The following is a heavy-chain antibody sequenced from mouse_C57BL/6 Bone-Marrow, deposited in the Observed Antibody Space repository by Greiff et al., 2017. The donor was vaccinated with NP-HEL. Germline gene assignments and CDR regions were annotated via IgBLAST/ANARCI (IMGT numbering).Heavy chain of an antibody. J-gene: IGHJ3*01. V-gene: IGHV1-39*01. CDR1: GYSFTDYN. CDR2: INPNYGTT. D-gene: IGHD2-5*01. Sequence: VQLQQSGPELVKPGASVKISCKASGYSFTDYNMHWVKQSNGKSLEWIGVINPNYGTTRYNQKFKGKATLTVDPSSSTAYMQLNSLTSEDSAVYYCANSNYAAWFAYWGQGTLVTVSA. CDR3: ANSNYAAWFAY.